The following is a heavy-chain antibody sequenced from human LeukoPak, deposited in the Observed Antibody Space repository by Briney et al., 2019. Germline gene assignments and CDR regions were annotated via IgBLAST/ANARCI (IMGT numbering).Heavy chain of an antibody. Sequence: SETLSLTCTVSGGSISSYYWSWIRQPPGKGLEWIGYFYYSGSTNYNPSPKSRVTISVDTSKNQFSLKLSSVTAADTAVYYCARGGPAILDYWGQGTLVTVSS. CDR1: GGSISSYY. CDR2: FYYSGST. CDR3: ARGGPAILDY. D-gene: IGHD2-15*01. J-gene: IGHJ4*02. V-gene: IGHV4-59*01.